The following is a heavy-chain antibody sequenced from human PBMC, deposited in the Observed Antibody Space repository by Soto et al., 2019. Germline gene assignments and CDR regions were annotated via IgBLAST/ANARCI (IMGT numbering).Heavy chain of an antibody. D-gene: IGHD3-9*01. J-gene: IGHJ3*02. Sequence: GGSLRLSCAASGFTFSSYAMSWVRQAPGKGLEWVSAISGSGGSTYYADSVKGRFTISRDNSKNTLYLQMNSLRAEDTAVYYCAKDAGYYDILTGYYPTNAFDIWGQGTMVTVSS. V-gene: IGHV3-23*01. CDR2: ISGSGGST. CDR3: AKDAGYYDILTGYYPTNAFDI. CDR1: GFTFSSYA.